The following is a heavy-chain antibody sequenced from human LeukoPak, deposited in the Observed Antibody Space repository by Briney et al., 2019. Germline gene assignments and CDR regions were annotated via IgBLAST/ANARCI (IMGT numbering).Heavy chain of an antibody. D-gene: IGHD5-24*01. V-gene: IGHV5-51*01. CDR1: GSRFSDYW. CDR3: ARLEMATMSALDF. Sequence: GASLKISCRGAGSRFSDYWIGWGRKMPGKGLEGMGNIYPCDTETRYSPSFQGQATIAADKSISVAYLHLSSLKASDTAIYFCARLEMATMSALDFWGQGTLVTVSS. CDR2: IYPCDTET. J-gene: IGHJ4*02.